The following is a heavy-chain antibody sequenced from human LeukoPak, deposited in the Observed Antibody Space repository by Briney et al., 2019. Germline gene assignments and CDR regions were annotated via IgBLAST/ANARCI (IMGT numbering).Heavy chain of an antibody. CDR2: IKQDGSEK. CDR3: ARVGSAEYYFDY. V-gene: IGHV3-7*01. CDR1: GFTFSSYW. D-gene: IGHD6-19*01. Sequence: GGSLRLSCAASGFTFSSYWKSWVRQAPGKGLEWVANIKQDGSEKYYVDSVKGRFTISRDNAKNSLYLQMNSLRAEDTAVYYCARVGSAEYYFDYWGQGTLVTVSS. J-gene: IGHJ4*02.